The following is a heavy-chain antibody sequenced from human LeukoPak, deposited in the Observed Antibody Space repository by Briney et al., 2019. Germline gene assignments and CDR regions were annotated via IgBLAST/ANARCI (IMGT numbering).Heavy chain of an antibody. CDR3: ARGFGPYYYDSTGYYNFDY. J-gene: IGHJ4*02. CDR2: INPSGGST. D-gene: IGHD3-22*01. V-gene: IGHV1-46*01. Sequence: ASVKVSCMPSVYTFTSYYMHWVRQAPPQGLEWMGIINPSGGSTNYAQKFQGRVTMTRDTSTSSVYMDLSSLRSEDTALYYCARGFGPYYYDSTGYYNFDYWGQGTLVTVSS. CDR1: VYTFTSYY.